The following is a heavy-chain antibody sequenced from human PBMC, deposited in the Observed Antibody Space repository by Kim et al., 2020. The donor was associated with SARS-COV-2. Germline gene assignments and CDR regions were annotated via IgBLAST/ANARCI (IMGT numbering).Heavy chain of an antibody. CDR1: GYTFTSYY. Sequence: ASVKVSCKASGYTFTSYYMHWVRQAPGQGLEWMGIINPSGGSTSYAQKFQGRVTMTRDTSTSTVYMELSSLRSEDTAVYYCARSSLLAAAGTPPSKYWGQGTLVTVSS. J-gene: IGHJ4*02. CDR2: INPSGGST. V-gene: IGHV1-46*01. D-gene: IGHD6-13*01. CDR3: ARSSLLAAAGTPPSKY.